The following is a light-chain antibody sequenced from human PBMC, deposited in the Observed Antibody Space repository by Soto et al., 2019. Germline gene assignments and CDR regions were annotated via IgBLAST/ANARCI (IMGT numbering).Light chain of an antibody. CDR3: QQNNSYWT. J-gene: IGKJ1*01. CDR2: AAS. Sequence: DIQMTQSPSSLSASVGDRVTITCRASQGIRNELAWYQQKSGKAPKRLIYAASSLQGGVPSRFSGSASGNESLLTISSLPPDYFATYCRQQNNSYWTFGQGTKVDIK. V-gene: IGKV1-17*01. CDR1: QGIRNE.